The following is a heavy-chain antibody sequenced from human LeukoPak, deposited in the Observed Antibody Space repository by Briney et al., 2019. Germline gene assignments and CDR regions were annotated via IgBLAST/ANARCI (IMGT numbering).Heavy chain of an antibody. CDR2: IYTSGST. V-gene: IGHV4-4*09. CDR3: AITIAAAGYYFDY. J-gene: IGHJ4*02. Sequence: SETLSLTCTVSGGSISSYYWSWIRQPLGKGLEWIGYIYTSGSTNCNPSLKSRVTISVDTSKNQFSLKLSSVTAADTAVYYCAITIAAAGYYFDYWGQGTLVTVSS. CDR1: GGSISSYY. D-gene: IGHD6-13*01.